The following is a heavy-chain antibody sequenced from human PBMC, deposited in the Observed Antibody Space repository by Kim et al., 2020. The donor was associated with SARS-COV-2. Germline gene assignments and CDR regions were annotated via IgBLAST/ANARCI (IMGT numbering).Heavy chain of an antibody. CDR2: INHSGST. J-gene: IGHJ6*02. CDR3: ARAPALYYYYYGMAV. Sequence: SETLSLTCAVYGGSFSGYYWSWIRQPPGKGLEWIGEINHSGSTNYNPSLKSRVTISVDTSKNQFSLKLSSVTAAATAVYYCARAPALYYYYYGMAVWAQG. V-gene: IGHV4-34*01. CDR1: GGSFSGYY.